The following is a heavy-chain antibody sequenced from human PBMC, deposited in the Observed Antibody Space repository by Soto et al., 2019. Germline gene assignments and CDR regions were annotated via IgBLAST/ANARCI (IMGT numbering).Heavy chain of an antibody. CDR1: GGSITTAGYS. CDR3: ASRPFFFYGLDV. D-gene: IGHD3-3*01. CDR2: VYHTGNA. V-gene: IGHV4-30-2*01. J-gene: IGHJ6*02. Sequence: SETLSLTCTVSGGSITTAGYSWSWIGQPPGKALEWVGYVYHTGNAYPKPSLKSRVTISLDRSKNQFSLKMTSVTAADTALYYCASRPFFFYGLDVWGQGTTVTVSS.